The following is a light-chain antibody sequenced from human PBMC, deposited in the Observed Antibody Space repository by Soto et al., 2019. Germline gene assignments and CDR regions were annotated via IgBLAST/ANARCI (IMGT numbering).Light chain of an antibody. CDR1: QSVGRNY. CDR3: HQYAVSPLT. J-gene: IGKJ4*01. Sequence: EIVLTQSPGTLSVSPGESATLSCRASQSVGRNYLAWFQHKPDKAPRLLIYDASNRATGVPDRFSGSGSATDFPLSVTRLEPEDFAVYYCHQYAVSPLTFGGGTTVEIK. V-gene: IGKV3-20*01. CDR2: DAS.